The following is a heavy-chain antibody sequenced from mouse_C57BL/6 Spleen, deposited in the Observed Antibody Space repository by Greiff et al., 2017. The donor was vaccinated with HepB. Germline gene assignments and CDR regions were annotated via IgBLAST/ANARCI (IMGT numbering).Heavy chain of an antibody. CDR2: IDPETGGT. CDR1: GYTFTDYD. Sequence: QVQLQQSGAELVRPGASVTLSCKASGYTFTDYDMHWVKQTPVHGLEWIGAIDPETGGTAYNQKFKGKAILTADKSSSTAYMELRSLTSEDSAVYYCTRYDYGSSYGFAYWGQGTLVTVSA. J-gene: IGHJ3*01. V-gene: IGHV1-15*01. D-gene: IGHD1-1*01. CDR3: TRYDYGSSYGFAY.